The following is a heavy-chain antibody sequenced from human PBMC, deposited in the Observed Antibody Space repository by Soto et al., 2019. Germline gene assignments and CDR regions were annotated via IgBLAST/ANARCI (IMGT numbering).Heavy chain of an antibody. CDR1: GFTFSSYA. J-gene: IGHJ1*01. V-gene: IGHV3-30-3*01. CDR2: ISYDGSNK. Sequence: GGSLRLSCAASGFTFSSYAMHWVRQAPGKGLEWLAAISYDGSNKYYADSVKGRVTISRDNSKNTLYPQMNSLRAEDRVVFYGASSPNSLHGGRGTLVTASS. D-gene: IGHD2-8*01. CDR3: ASSPNSLH.